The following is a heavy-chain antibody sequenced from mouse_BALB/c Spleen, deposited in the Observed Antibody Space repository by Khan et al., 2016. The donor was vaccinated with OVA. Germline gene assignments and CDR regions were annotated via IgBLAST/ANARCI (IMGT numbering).Heavy chain of an antibody. J-gene: IGHJ4*01. CDR1: GYIFTSYW. CDR3: ARSDYGSTYAMDN. Sequence: VQLQESGAELVRPGASVKLSCKTSGYIFTSYWIQWVKQRFGQGLEWIARNYPGTGSTYYNETFKGKATLTADKSSNTAYMQLSSLKSEDSAVYFCARSDYGSTYAMDNWGQGTSVTVSS. D-gene: IGHD1-1*01. CDR2: NYPGTGST. V-gene: IGHV1S132*01.